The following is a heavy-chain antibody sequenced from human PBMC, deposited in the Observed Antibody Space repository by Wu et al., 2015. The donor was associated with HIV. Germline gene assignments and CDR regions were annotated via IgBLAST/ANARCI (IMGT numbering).Heavy chain of an antibody. V-gene: IGHV1-69*13. D-gene: IGHD2-15*01. CDR3: ARNVVGSIGGGYTYYGMDV. J-gene: IGHJ6*02. Sequence: QVQLVQSGAEVKKPGSSVKVSCKASGDTLSTYAVGWVRQAPGQGLEWMGRIIPIFGTTDYAQSFQGRLTITAGESTNTVYMELSSLRPDDTAVYYCARNVVGSIGGGYTYYGMDVWGQGTTVTVSS. CDR1: GDTLSTYA. CDR2: IIPIFGTT.